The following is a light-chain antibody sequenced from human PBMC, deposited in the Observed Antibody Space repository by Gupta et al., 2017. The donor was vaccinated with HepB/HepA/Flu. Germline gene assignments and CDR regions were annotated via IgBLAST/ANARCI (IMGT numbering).Light chain of an antibody. Sequence: EIELTKSPGTLSLSAGERATLSCRASQTFTSGYLAWYQKKPGQAPRLLIYGASIRATDIPDRFSGSGSGTDYTLTISRLEPEDFAVYYCQHYDYSIPLSFGGGTKVEMK. CDR1: QTFTSGY. CDR2: GAS. V-gene: IGKV3-20*01. J-gene: IGKJ4*01. CDR3: QHYDYSIPLS.